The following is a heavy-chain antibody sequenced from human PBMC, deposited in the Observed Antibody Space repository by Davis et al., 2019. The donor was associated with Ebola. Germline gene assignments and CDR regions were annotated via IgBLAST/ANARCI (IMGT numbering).Heavy chain of an antibody. V-gene: IGHV4-59*08. J-gene: IGHJ4*02. CDR3: ARSPQVLRFLEWLFDY. D-gene: IGHD3-3*01. CDR2: IYYSGST. CDR1: GGSISSYY. Sequence: SETLSLTCTVSGGSISSYYWSWIRQPPGKGLEWIGYIYYSGSTNYNPCLKSRVTISVDTSKNQFSLKLSSVTAADTAVYYCARSPQVLRFLEWLFDYWGQGTLVTVSS.